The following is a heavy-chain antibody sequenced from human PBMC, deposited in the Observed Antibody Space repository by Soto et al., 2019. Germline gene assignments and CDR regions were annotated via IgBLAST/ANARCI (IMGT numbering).Heavy chain of an antibody. V-gene: IGHV4-31*03. Sequence: QVQLQESGPGLVKPSETLSLTCTVSGGSISSGGHNWSWIRQHPGKGLEWIGYIYYSGSTYYNPSLRSRFTISVDTSKNQFSLKLSSVTAADTAVYYCARVSKDYYYGVDAWGQGTTVTVSS. J-gene: IGHJ6*02. CDR2: IYYSGST. CDR3: ARVSKDYYYGVDA. CDR1: GGSISSGGHN.